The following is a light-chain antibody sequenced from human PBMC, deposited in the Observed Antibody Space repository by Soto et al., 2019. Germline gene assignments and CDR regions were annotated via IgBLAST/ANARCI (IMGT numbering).Light chain of an antibody. V-gene: IGKV3-20*01. CDR1: QSVSSSY. CDR2: GAS. CDR3: QQYGSSPPIT. Sequence: EIVLTQSPGTLSLSPGERATLSCRASQSVSSSYLAWYQQKPGQAPRLLIYGASSRATGIPDRFSGSGSGTDFPLTISRLEPEEFAVYYCQQYGSSPPITFGGGTKGEIK. J-gene: IGKJ4*01.